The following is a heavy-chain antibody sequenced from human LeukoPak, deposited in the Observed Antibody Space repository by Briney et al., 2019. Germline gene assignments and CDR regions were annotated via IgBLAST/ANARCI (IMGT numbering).Heavy chain of an antibody. CDR2: ISSSSTYI. CDR1: VFTFSSYS. V-gene: IGHV3-21*01. Sequence: GGSLRLSCAASVFTFSSYSMKWVRQAPGKGLEWVSSISSSSTYIYYADSVKGRFTISRDNAKNSLYLQMNSLRAEDTAVYYCAREDNYGFGIVYCGQGTLVTVSS. CDR3: AREDNYGFGIVY. J-gene: IGHJ4*02. D-gene: IGHD5-18*01.